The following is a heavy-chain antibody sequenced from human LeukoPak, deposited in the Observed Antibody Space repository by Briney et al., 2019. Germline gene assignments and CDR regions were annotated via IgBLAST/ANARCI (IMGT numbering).Heavy chain of an antibody. CDR3: ARVPLPVGTLDP. CDR1: GYIFTSYG. D-gene: IGHD7-27*01. J-gene: IGHJ5*02. CDR2: INTYNGNT. Sequence: ASVKVSCKASGYIFTSYGISWVRQAPGQGLEWMGWINTYNGNTKYIQKLQGRVTMTTDTSTSTAYMELRSLRSDDTAVYYCARVPLPVGTLDPWGQGTLVTVSS. V-gene: IGHV1-18*01.